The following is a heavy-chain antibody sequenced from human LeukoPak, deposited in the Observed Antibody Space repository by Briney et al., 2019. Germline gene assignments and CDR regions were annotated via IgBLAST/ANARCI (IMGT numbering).Heavy chain of an antibody. D-gene: IGHD3-10*01. CDR2: IYSGGST. CDR1: GFTVSSNY. CDR3: ARDLTVGGFGELGY. V-gene: IGHV3-53*01. J-gene: IGHJ4*02. Sequence: GRSLRLSCAASGFTVSSNYMNWVRQAPGKGLEWVSVIYSGGSTYYADSVKGRFTISGDNSKNTLYLQMNSLRVEDTAVYYCARDLTVGGFGELGYWGQGTLVTVSS.